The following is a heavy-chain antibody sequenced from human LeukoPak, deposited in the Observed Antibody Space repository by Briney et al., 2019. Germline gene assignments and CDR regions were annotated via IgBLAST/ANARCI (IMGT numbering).Heavy chain of an antibody. CDR3: AREGSEGLDY. J-gene: IGHJ4*02. CDR2: NYYSGST. Sequence: SETLSLPCTVSGGSISSYYWSWIRQPTGKGLVWLGYNYYSGSTNYNPSLKSPVTISVDTSKNQFSLKLSSVTAADTAVYYCAREGSEGLDYWGQGTLVTVSS. CDR1: GGSISSYY. D-gene: IGHD1-14*01. V-gene: IGHV4-59*01.